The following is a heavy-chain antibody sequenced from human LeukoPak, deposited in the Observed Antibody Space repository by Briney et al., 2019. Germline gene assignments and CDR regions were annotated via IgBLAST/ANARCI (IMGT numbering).Heavy chain of an antibody. Sequence: ASVKVSCKASGYTFTGYYMHWVRQAPGQGLEWMGRINPNSGGTNYAQKVQGRVTMTRDTSISIAYMELSRLRSDDTAVYYCARIRQGGNSFGSWFDPWGQGTLVTVSS. J-gene: IGHJ5*02. CDR3: ARIRQGGNSFGSWFDP. CDR2: INPNSGGT. V-gene: IGHV1-2*06. CDR1: GYTFTGYY. D-gene: IGHD4-23*01.